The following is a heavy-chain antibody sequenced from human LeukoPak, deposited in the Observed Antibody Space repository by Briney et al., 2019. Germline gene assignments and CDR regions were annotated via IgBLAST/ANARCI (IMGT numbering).Heavy chain of an antibody. V-gene: IGHV4-31*03. CDR3: ATGYGSGWFDA. CDR2: IDYSGKT. J-gene: IGHJ5*02. Sequence: SGPGLVKPSQTLSLTCSVSGVSISGRGYWGWIRQHPGKGLEWIGYIDYSGKTYYKPSLQSRVVISAVTSQNQFTLKVSSVTAADTAVYYCATGYGSGWFDAWGQGAVVTVSS. D-gene: IGHD3-9*01. CDR1: GVSISGRGY.